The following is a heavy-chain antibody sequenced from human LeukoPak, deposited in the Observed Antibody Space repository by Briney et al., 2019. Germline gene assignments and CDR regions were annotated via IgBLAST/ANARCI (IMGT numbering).Heavy chain of an antibody. J-gene: IGHJ4*02. CDR2: INPNSGGT. V-gene: IGHV1-2*02. CDR1: EYTFTGYY. Sequence: ASVKVSCKASEYTFTGYYMHWVRQAPGQGLEWMGWINPNSGGTNYAQKFQGRVTMTRDTSISTAYMELSRLRSDDTAVYYCARGSYYGSGSYPRGEFGYRGQGTLVTVSS. D-gene: IGHD3-10*01. CDR3: ARGSYYGSGSYPRGEFGY.